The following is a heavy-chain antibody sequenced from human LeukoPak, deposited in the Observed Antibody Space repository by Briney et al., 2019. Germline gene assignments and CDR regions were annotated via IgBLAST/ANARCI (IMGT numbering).Heavy chain of an antibody. CDR2: INPNSGGT. J-gene: IGHJ6*02. Sequence: ASVKVSCKASGYTFTGYYMHWVRQAPGQGLEWMGWINPNSGGTNYAQKFQGWVTMTRDTSISTAYMELSRLRSDDTAVYYCARTGYSSGWYYYYGMDVWGQGTTVTVSS. D-gene: IGHD6-19*01. V-gene: IGHV1-2*04. CDR1: GYTFTGYY. CDR3: ARTGYSSGWYYYYGMDV.